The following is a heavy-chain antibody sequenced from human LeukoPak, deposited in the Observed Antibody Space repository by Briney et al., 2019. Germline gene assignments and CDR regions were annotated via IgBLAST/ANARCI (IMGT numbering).Heavy chain of an antibody. CDR2: ISSSGGTL. CDR1: GFTFSDYY. D-gene: IGHD3-10*01. Sequence: GGSLRLSCAASGFTFSDYYMSWIRQAPGKGLEWVSYISSSGGTLYYADSVKGRFTISRDNAKSSLSLQMNSLRAEDTAVYYCARDNVPTYYYGSGSYYPDYWGQGTLVTVSS. J-gene: IGHJ4*02. V-gene: IGHV3-11*04. CDR3: ARDNVPTYYYGSGSYYPDY.